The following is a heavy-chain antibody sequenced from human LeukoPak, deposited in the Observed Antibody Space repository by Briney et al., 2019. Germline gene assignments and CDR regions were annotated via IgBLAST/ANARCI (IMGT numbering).Heavy chain of an antibody. D-gene: IGHD3-3*01. CDR3: ARYRPSESRSGEVTSLDY. J-gene: IGHJ4*02. CDR2: IYYTGNT. V-gene: IGHV4-59*01. CDR1: GGSISGYY. Sequence: SETLSLTCTVSGGSISGYYWSWIRQPPGKGLELIGHIYYTGNTKYNPSLKSRATISLDTSENQFSLKLRSVTTADTAVYYCARYRPSESRSGEVTSLDYWGQGTLVTVSS.